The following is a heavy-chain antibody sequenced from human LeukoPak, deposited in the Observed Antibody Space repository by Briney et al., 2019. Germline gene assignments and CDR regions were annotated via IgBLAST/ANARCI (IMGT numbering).Heavy chain of an antibody. Sequence: ASVKVSCKASGFTFTSYWMHWVRQAPGKGLVWVSRINSDGSSTSYADSVKGRFTISRDNAKNTLYLQMNSLRPEDTAVYYCARDLANRADWGQGTLVTVSS. J-gene: IGHJ4*02. CDR1: GFTFTSYW. CDR2: INSDGSST. V-gene: IGHV3-74*01. CDR3: ARDLANRAD. D-gene: IGHD3-16*02.